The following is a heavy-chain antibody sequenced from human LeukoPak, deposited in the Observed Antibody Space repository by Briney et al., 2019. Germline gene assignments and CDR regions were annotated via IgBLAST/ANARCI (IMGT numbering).Heavy chain of an antibody. V-gene: IGHV4-59*01. CDR1: GGSISNYY. CDR3: ARGSHGDAF. J-gene: IGHJ4*02. CDR2: IYYSGST. D-gene: IGHD4-17*01. Sequence: PSETLSLTCTVSGGSISNYYWSWIRQPPGKGLEWIGYIYYSGSTNYNPSLKSRVTISVDTSKNQFSLKLSSVTAADTAVYYCARGSHGDAFWGQGTLVTVSS.